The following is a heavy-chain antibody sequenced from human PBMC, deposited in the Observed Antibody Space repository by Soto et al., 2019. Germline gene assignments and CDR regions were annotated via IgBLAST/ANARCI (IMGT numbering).Heavy chain of an antibody. D-gene: IGHD1-7*01. Sequence: QVQLVQSGAEVKKPGASVRVSCKASGYSFTTYDINWVRQATGQGLEWMGWINPNNGNTGFAQKFQGSVTLTRTTSISTAYMELSSLRSDDTAVYYCARTSSGTREGFDPWGQGTLVTVSS. CDR2: INPNNGNT. J-gene: IGHJ5*02. V-gene: IGHV1-8*01. CDR1: GYSFTTYD. CDR3: ARTSSGTREGFDP.